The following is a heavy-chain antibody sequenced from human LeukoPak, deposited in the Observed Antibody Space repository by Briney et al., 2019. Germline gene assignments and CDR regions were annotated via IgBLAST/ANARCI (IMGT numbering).Heavy chain of an antibody. CDR2: IYYSGST. V-gene: IGHV4-59*01. CDR1: GGSISSYY. J-gene: IGHJ4*02. D-gene: IGHD5-24*01. CDR3: ARGGWLKSLNYNFDY. Sequence: SETLSLTCSVSGGSISSYYWSWIRQPPAKGLEWIGYIYYSGSTEYNPSLKSRVTISVDTSMNQFSLKLSSVTAADMAVYYCARGGWLKSLNYNFDYWGQGTLVTVSS.